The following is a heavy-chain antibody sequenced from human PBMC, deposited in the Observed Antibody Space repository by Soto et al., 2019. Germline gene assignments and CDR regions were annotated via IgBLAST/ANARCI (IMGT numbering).Heavy chain of an antibody. V-gene: IGHV3-23*01. CDR1: GFDFNKYA. CDR2: ITSNGDST. J-gene: IGHJ4*02. CDR3: AKDSPSYTTSPFYFDS. D-gene: IGHD2-2*02. Sequence: GGSRRLSCAAFGFDFNKYAMTWVRQAPGKGLQWVSSITSNGDSTYYADSVKGRFTTSRDNSKNTLYLQMNSLRADDTAVFYCAKDSPSYTTSPFYFDSWGQGTLVTVSS.